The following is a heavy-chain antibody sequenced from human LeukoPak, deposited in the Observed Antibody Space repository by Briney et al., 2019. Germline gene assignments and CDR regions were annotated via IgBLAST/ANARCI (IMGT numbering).Heavy chain of an antibody. CDR1: GGSISSYY. J-gene: IGHJ4*02. V-gene: IGHV4-59*01. CDR3: ARGLRVGEVDY. CDR2: IYYSGST. Sequence: SETLSLTCTVSGGSISSYYWSWIRQPPGKGLEWIGYIYYSGSTNYNPSLKSRVTISVDTSKNQFSLKLSSVTAADTAVYYCARGLRVGEVDYWGQGTLVTVSS. D-gene: IGHD3-16*01.